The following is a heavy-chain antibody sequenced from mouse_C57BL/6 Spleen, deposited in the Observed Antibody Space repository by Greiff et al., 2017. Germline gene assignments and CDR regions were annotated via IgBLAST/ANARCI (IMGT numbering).Heavy chain of an antibody. Sequence: QVQLQQPGAELVKPGASVKLSCKASGYTFTSYWMHWVKQRPGRGLEWIGRIDPNSGGTKYNEKFKSKATLTVDKPTSTAYMQLSSLTSEDSAVYYCARGGITTVVGGYFDVWGTGTTVTVSS. CDR2: IDPNSGGT. V-gene: IGHV1-72*01. CDR3: ARGGITTVVGGYFDV. J-gene: IGHJ1*03. CDR1: GYTFTSYW. D-gene: IGHD1-1*01.